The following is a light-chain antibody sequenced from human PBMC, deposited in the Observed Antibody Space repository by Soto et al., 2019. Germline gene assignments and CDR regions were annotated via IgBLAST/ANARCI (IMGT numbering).Light chain of an antibody. CDR2: DAS. Sequence: EIVLTQSPATLSLSLGERATLSCRASQSLSGYLAWYQQKPGQAPRLLIYDASHRATGIPARFTGSGSGTDFTLTISRLEADDVAVYHCHQYGSSVRAFGQGTKVDIK. J-gene: IGKJ1*01. CDR3: HQYGSSVRA. V-gene: IGKV3-20*01. CDR1: QSLSGY.